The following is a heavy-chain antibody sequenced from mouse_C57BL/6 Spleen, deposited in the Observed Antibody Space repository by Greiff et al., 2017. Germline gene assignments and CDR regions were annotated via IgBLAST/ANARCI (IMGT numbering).Heavy chain of an antibody. D-gene: IGHD2-4*01. J-gene: IGHJ2*01. CDR1: RYTSTPYW. CDR2: IYPSDSET. CDR3: ARDDYGYFDY. Sequence: QLHHPLALRVRPVSSQRLSCTGLRYTSTPYWMDWVKQRPGQGLVWIGNIYPSDSETHYNQKFKDKATLTVDKSSSTAYMQLSSLTSEDSAVYYCARDDYGYFDYWGQGTTLTVSS. V-gene: IGHV1-61*01.